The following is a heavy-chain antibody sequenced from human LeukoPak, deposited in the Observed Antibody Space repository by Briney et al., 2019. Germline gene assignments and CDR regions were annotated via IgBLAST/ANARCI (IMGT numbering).Heavy chain of an antibody. CDR3: ARGRVFSAYDSSH. J-gene: IGHJ4*02. D-gene: IGHD5-12*01. CDR1: GYSFTNYW. Sequence: GESLKISCKGSGYSFTNYWIGWVREMPGKGLEWMAVIYPGDSDTRYSPSFQGQVTISADKSISTAYLQWSSLKASDTAMYYCARGRVFSAYDSSHWGQGILVTVSS. CDR2: IYPGDSDT. V-gene: IGHV5-51*01.